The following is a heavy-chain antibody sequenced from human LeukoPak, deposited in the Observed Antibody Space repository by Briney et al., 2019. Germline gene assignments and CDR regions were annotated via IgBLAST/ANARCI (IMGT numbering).Heavy chain of an antibody. CDR2: IHYSGST. CDR3: ARDAGANAY. V-gene: IGHV4-59*01. CDR1: GVSNNTDY. Sequence: SETLSLTCTVSGVSNNTDYWTWIRRFPGKGLEWIGYIHYSGSTTYNPSLESRVTISVDTSKNQFSLKLTSVTSADTAVYFCARDAGANAYWGQGALVTVSS. D-gene: IGHD4/OR15-4a*01. J-gene: IGHJ4*02.